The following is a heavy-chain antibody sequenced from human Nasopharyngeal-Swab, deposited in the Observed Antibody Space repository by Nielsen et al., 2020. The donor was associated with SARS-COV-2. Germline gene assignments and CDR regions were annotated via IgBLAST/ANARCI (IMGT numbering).Heavy chain of an antibody. J-gene: IGHJ4*02. CDR1: GFTFSSYA. CDR3: AKKAPGVGQLWYDY. V-gene: IGHV3-23*03. CDR2: IYSGGSST. Sequence: GESLKISCAASGFTFSSYAMSWVRQAPGKGLEWVSVIYSGGSSTYYADSVKGRLTISRDNSKNTLYLQMNSLRAEDTAVYYCAKKAPGVGQLWYDYWGQGTLVTVSS. D-gene: IGHD5-18*01.